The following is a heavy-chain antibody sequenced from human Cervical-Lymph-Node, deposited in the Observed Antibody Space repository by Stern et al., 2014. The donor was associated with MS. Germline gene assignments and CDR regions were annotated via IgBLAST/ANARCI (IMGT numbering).Heavy chain of an antibody. Sequence: VHLVESGAEAKKPGASVSVSCMASGYTFTDYYVHWVRQAPGQGLEWMGWINPKTGATHYAQRFQGRVTITRDTSTTTVYMELNRLRSDDTALYYCAKSGATFDWLLQNCFDPWGQGTLVTVSS. CDR2: INPKTGAT. J-gene: IGHJ5*02. CDR3: AKSGATFDWLLQNCFDP. V-gene: IGHV1-2*02. D-gene: IGHD3-9*01. CDR1: GYTFTDYY.